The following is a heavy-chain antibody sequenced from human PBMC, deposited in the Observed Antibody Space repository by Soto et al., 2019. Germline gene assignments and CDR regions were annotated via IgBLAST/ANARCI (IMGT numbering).Heavy chain of an antibody. CDR3: AHSRNLITEDAQVGDFDY. CDR2: IYWDDDE. CDR1: GFSLTTDGEG. D-gene: IGHD3-10*01. V-gene: IGHV2-5*02. Sequence: QISLKDSGPPLVKPTQTLKLTCSFSGFSLTTDGEGVGWVRQSPGEALEWLALIYWDDDERYSPSLKTRLTITKDPSKNQVVLIMTNMDPVDTATYYCAHSRNLITEDAQVGDFDYWGQGTLVTVSS. J-gene: IGHJ4*02.